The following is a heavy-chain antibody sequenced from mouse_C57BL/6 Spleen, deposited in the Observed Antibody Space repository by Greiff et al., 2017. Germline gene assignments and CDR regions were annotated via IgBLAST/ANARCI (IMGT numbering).Heavy chain of an antibody. CDR3: ARRYYGSSPHWYFDV. Sequence: QVQLQPPGAELVRPGSSVKLSCKASGYTFTSYWMHWVKQRPIQGLEWIGNIDPSDSETHYNQKFKDKATLTVDKSSSTAYMQLSSLTSEDSAVYYCARRYYGSSPHWYFDVWGTGTTVTVSS. J-gene: IGHJ1*03. V-gene: IGHV1-52*01. CDR2: IDPSDSET. D-gene: IGHD1-1*01. CDR1: GYTFTSYW.